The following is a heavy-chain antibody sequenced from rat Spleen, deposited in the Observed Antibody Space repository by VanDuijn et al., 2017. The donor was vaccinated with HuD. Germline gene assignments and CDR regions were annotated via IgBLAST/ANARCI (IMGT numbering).Heavy chain of an antibody. V-gene: IGHV3-1*01. CDR3: ARQDNYVGFAY. CDR2: INYSGST. D-gene: IGHD1-10*01. CDR1: GFSITTHY. J-gene: IGHJ3*01. Sequence: EVQLQESGPGLVKPSQSLSLTCSVTGFSITTHYWDWVRKFPGNKMEWLGYINYSGSTTYNPSLKSRLSITRDTSKNQFFLQLSSITTEDTATYYCARQDNYVGFAYWGQGTLVTVSS.